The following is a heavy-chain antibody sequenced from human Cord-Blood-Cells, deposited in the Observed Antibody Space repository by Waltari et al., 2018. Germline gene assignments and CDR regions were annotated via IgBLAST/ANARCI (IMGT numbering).Heavy chain of an antibody. CDR2: INSDGSST. Sequence: VRQAPGKGLVWVSRINSDGSSTSYADSVKGRFTISRDNAKNTLYLQTNSLRAEDTAVYYCARGGGGWYYYYGMDVWGQGTTVTVSS. J-gene: IGHJ6*02. CDR3: ARGGGGWYYYYGMDV. D-gene: IGHD6-19*01. V-gene: IGHV3-74*01.